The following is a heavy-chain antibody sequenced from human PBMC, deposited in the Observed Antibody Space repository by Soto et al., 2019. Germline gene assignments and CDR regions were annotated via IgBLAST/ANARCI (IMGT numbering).Heavy chain of an antibody. D-gene: IGHD3-3*01. Sequence: GGSLRLSCAASGFTFSSYGMHWVRQAPGKGLEWVAVISYDGSNKYYADSVKGRFTISRDNSKNTLYLQMNSLRAEDTAVYYCAKDVRWSGYYTYYYYYGMDVWGQGTTVTVSS. V-gene: IGHV3-30*18. CDR1: GFTFSSYG. CDR3: AKDVRWSGYYTYYYYYGMDV. J-gene: IGHJ6*02. CDR2: ISYDGSNK.